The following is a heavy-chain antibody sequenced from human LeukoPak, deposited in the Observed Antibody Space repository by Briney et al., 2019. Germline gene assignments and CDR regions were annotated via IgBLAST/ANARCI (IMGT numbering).Heavy chain of an antibody. CDR3: ARGRQGYSYGYGNWFGP. CDR1: GFTFSSYA. V-gene: IGHV3-30*01. J-gene: IGHJ5*02. Sequence: GGSLRLSCAASGFTFSSYAMHWVRQAPGKGLEWVAVISYDGSNKYYADSVKGRFTISRDNSKNTLYLQMNSLRAEDTAVYYCARGRQGYSYGYGNWFGPWGQGTLVTVSS. D-gene: IGHD5-18*01. CDR2: ISYDGSNK.